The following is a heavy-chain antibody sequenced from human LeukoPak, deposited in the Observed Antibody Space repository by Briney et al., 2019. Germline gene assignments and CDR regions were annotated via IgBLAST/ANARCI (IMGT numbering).Heavy chain of an antibody. D-gene: IGHD6-25*01. V-gene: IGHV3-30-3*02. CDR2: ISYDGSNK. CDR3: AKLSAIDSPGYYYMDV. Sequence: GGSLRLSCAASGFTFSSYAMHWVRQAPGKGLEWVAVISYDGSNKYYADSVKGRFTISRDNSKNTLYLQMNSLRAEDTAVYYCAKLSAIDSPGYYYMDVWGKGTTVTVSS. CDR1: GFTFSSYA. J-gene: IGHJ6*03.